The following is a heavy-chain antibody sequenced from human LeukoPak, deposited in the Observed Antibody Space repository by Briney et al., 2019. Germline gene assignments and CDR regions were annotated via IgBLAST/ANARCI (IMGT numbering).Heavy chain of an antibody. CDR3: ARWTLYSILDPFDM. CDR1: GGSISSCTYS. J-gene: IGHJ3*02. CDR2: FSCSGST. Sequence: SETLSLTCSVSGGSISSCTYSWGWIRQPPGKGLEWIGSFSCSGSTYYNPSLKSRVTISVDTSKKQFSLKLSSVTAADTAVYYCARWTLYSILDPFDMWGQGTMVTVSS. V-gene: IGHV4-39*07. D-gene: IGHD1-26*01.